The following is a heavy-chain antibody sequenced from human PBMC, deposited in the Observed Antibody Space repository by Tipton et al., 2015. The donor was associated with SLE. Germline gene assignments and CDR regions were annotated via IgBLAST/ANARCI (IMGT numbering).Heavy chain of an antibody. Sequence: TLSLTCTVSGGSIRSGGYFWSWIRQHPGKGLEWIGDIQFSGSTYYNPSLKSRVSISVDTSKNEFSLMLNSVTAADTAVYYCASIASRFFDPWGQGTLVTVSS. CDR3: ASIASRFFDP. CDR2: IQFSGST. D-gene: IGHD3-3*01. J-gene: IGHJ5*02. V-gene: IGHV4-31*03. CDR1: GGSIRSGGYF.